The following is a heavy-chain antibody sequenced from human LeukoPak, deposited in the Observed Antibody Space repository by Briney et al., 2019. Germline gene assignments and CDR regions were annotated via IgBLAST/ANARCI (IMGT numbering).Heavy chain of an antibody. V-gene: IGHV3-30-3*01. J-gene: IGHJ4*02. D-gene: IGHD6-6*01. CDR2: ISYDGSNK. CDR3: AREYSSSSGRTFDY. Sequence: GGSLRLSYAASGFTFSSYAMHWVRQAPGKGLEWVAVISYDGSNKYYADSVKGRFTISRDNSKNTLYLQMNSLRAEDTAVYYCAREYSSSSGRTFDYWGQGTLVTVSS. CDR1: GFTFSSYA.